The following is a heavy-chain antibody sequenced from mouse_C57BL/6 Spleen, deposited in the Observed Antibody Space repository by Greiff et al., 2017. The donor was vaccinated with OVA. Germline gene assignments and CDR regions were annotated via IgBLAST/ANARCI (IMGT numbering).Heavy chain of an antibody. J-gene: IGHJ2*01. CDR1: GYTFTSYW. D-gene: IGHD2-10*01. CDR3: AILPLDY. CDR2: IYPRDGST. Sequence: QVQLQQPGAELVRPGSSVKLSCKASGYTFTSYWMHWMKQRPEQGLEWIGYIYPRDGSTKYNEKFKGKATLTADKSSSTAYMQLNSLTSEDSAVYFCAILPLDYWGQGTTLTVSS. V-gene: IGHV1-78*01.